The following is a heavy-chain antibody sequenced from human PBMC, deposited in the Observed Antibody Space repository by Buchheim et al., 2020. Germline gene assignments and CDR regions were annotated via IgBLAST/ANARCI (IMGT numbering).Heavy chain of an antibody. V-gene: IGHV3-21*01. CDR1: GFTFSTYG. CDR3: ANYDSTGLYFDY. D-gene: IGHD3-22*01. Sequence: EVQLVESGGGLVKPGGSLRLSCAASGFTFSTYGMNWVRQAPGKGLEWLSSITSSSSYIYYADSVKGRFTISRDNAKNSLYLQMNSLRVEDTAVYYCANYDSTGLYFDYWGQGTL. J-gene: IGHJ4*02. CDR2: ITSSSSYI.